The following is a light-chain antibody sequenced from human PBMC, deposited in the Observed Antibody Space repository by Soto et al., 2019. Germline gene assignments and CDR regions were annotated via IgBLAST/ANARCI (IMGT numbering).Light chain of an antibody. CDR3: YSYAGSYIYYV. Sequence: QSALTQPASVSRSPGQSIAISCTGTSSDVGNYNLVSWYQQHPGKAPRLMIFEVNKRPSGVSDRFSGSKSGNTASLTISGLQADDEADYYCYSYAGSYIYYVFGAGTKVTVL. J-gene: IGLJ1*01. CDR2: EVN. V-gene: IGLV2-23*02. CDR1: SSDVGNYNL.